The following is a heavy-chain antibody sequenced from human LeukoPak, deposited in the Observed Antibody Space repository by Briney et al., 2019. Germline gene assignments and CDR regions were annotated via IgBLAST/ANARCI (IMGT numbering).Heavy chain of an antibody. D-gene: IGHD2-2*01. CDR2: FDPEDGET. J-gene: IGHJ3*02. Sequence: GASVKVSCKVSGYTLTELSMHWVRQAPGKGLEWMGGFDPEDGETIYAQKFQGRVTMTEGTSTDTAYMELSSLRSEDTAVYYCATPPRWQYQPNAFDIWGQGTKVTVSS. CDR3: ATPPRWQYQPNAFDI. CDR1: GYTLTELS. V-gene: IGHV1-24*01.